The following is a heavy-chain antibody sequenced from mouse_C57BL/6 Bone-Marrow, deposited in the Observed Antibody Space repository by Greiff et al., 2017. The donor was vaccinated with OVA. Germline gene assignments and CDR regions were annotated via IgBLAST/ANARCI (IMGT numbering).Heavy chain of an antibody. D-gene: IGHD1-1*01. V-gene: IGHV1-82*01. Sequence: QVQLQQSGPELVKPGASVKISCKASGYAFSSSWMNWVKQRPGKGLEWIGRIYPGDGDTNYNGKFKGKATLTADKSSSTAYMQLSSLTSEDSAVDFCARDDYGSRFDYWGQGTTLTVSS. CDR3: ARDDYGSRFDY. CDR1: GYAFSSSW. CDR2: IYPGDGDT. J-gene: IGHJ2*01.